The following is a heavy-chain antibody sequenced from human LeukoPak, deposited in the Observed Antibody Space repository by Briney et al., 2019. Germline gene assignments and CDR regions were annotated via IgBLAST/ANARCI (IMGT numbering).Heavy chain of an antibody. CDR2: IYYSGST. Sequence: PSETLSLTCTVSGGSISSYYWSWIRQPPGKGLEWIGYIYYSGSTNYNPSLKSRVTISVDTSKNQFSLKLSSVTAADTAVYYCARVRNDFWSGYYPNYYYYYMDVWGKGTTVAVSS. D-gene: IGHD3-3*01. V-gene: IGHV4-59*01. CDR1: GGSISSYY. J-gene: IGHJ6*03. CDR3: ARVRNDFWSGYYPNYYYYYMDV.